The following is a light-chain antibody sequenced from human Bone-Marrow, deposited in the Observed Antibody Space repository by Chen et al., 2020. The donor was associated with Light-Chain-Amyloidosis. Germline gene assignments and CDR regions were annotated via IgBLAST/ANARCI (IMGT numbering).Light chain of an antibody. V-gene: IGLV2-11*01. CDR3: CSYAGSYTYYV. J-gene: IGLJ1*01. Sequence: QSALTQPRSVSGPPGQSVTISCPGNSSDVGGYNYVSWNQQHPGKAPKVMIYDVSKRPSGVPDRFSGSKSGNTASLTISGLQAEDEADYYCCSYAGSYTYYVFGSGTKVTVL. CDR1: SSDVGGYNY. CDR2: DVS.